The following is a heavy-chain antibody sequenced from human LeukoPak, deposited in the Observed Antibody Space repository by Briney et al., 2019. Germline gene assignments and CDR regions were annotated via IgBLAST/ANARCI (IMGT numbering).Heavy chain of an antibody. Sequence: SETLSLTCTVSGGPMRSYYWSWIRQPPVKGLEWIGYIYWSGSTNYNPSLKSRVSMSVDTSKNQFSLKLSSVTAADTAVYYCARVVMVFAPYFDSWGQGTLVTVSS. CDR3: ARVVMVFAPYFDS. CDR2: IYWSGST. CDR1: GGPMRSYY. J-gene: IGHJ4*02. D-gene: IGHD2-8*01. V-gene: IGHV4-59*01.